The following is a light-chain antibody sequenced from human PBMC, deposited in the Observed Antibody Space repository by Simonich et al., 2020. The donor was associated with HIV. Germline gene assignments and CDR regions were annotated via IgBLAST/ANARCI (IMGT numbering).Light chain of an antibody. CDR2: WAS. CDR1: QTVLYNSNHKNF. J-gene: IGKJ2*01. V-gene: IGKV4-1*01. CDR3: QQYGSSPYT. Sequence: DIVMTQSPDSLAVSLGERATINCKSSQTVLYNSNHKNFLAWYQQKPGQPPKLLIYWASTRESGVPDRFSGSGSGTDFTLTISRLEPEDFAIYYCQQYGSSPYTFGQGTKLEIK.